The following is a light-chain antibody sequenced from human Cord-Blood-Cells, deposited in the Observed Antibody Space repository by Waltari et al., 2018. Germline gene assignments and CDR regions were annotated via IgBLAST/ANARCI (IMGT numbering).Light chain of an antibody. CDR1: SSDVASYNL. Sequence: QSALTQPASVSGSPGQSITISCTGTSSDVASYNLVTWYQQHPGKAPKLMIYEASKRPLGVSNRFSGSKSGNTASLTIAGLQAEDEADYYCCSYAGSSTWVFGGGTKLTVL. J-gene: IGLJ3*02. V-gene: IGLV2-23*01. CDR3: CSYAGSSTWV. CDR2: EAS.